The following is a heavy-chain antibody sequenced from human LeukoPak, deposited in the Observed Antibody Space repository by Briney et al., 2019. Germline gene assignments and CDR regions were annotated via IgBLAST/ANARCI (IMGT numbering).Heavy chain of an antibody. D-gene: IGHD4-23*01. Sequence: SQTLSLTCTVSGGSISSGSYYWSWIRQPAGKGLEWIGRIYTSGSTNYNPSLKSRVTISVDTSKNQFSLKLSSVAAADTAVYYCARETPYGGDDGTWWFDPWGQGTLVTVSS. CDR3: ARETPYGGDDGTWWFDP. CDR2: IYTSGST. V-gene: IGHV4-61*02. CDR1: GGSISSGSYY. J-gene: IGHJ5*02.